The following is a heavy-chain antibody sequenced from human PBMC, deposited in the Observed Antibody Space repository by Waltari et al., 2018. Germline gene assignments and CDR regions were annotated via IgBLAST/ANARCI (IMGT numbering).Heavy chain of an antibody. D-gene: IGHD3-10*01. CDR3: ARILCDGSKCYNGLDV. CDR2: IKQDGTEK. Sequence: VQLVESGGGVIQSGGSRRCSCAGSGFMFGHDWMRWVRQAPGKVLEWVANIKQDGTEKIYVDSVKGRFTILRDNAKNSLFLQMNSLRADDTGVYYCARILCDGSKCYNGLDVWGQGTAVTVSS. V-gene: IGHV3-7*01. J-gene: IGHJ6*02. CDR1: GFMFGHDW.